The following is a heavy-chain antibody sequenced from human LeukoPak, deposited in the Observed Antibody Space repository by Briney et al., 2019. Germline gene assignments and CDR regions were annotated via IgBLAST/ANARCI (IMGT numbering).Heavy chain of an antibody. Sequence: PGGSLRLSCAASGFTFSSYAMNWVRQAPGKGLEWVSSISGSGGRTSYADSVKGRFTISRDNSKNTLYLQMNSLRAEDTAVYYCAKDHNHNYDFWSGPPWFDPWGQGTLVTVSS. CDR3: AKDHNHNYDFWSGPPWFDP. CDR1: GFTFSSYA. J-gene: IGHJ5*02. V-gene: IGHV3-23*01. CDR2: ISGSGGRT. D-gene: IGHD3-3*01.